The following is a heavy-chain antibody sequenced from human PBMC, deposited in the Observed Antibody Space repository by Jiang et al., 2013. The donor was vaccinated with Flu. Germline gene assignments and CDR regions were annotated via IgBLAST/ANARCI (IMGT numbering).Heavy chain of an antibody. Sequence: SGPGLVKPSETLSLTCTVSGGSVSSGSYYWSWIRQPPGKGLEWIGYIYYSGSTNYNPSLKSRVTISVDTSKNQFSLKLSSVTAADTAVYYCARDSRPSTYYYDSSGYYFDPWGQGTLVTVSS. CDR1: GGSVSSGSYY. CDR2: IYYSGST. V-gene: IGHV4-61*01. J-gene: IGHJ5*02. CDR3: ARDSRPSTYYYDSSGYYFDP. D-gene: IGHD3-22*01.